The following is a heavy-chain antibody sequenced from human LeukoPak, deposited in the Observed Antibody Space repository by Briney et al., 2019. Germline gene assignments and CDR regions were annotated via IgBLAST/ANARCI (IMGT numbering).Heavy chain of an antibody. Sequence: GGSLRLSCAASGFTFSSYWMHWVRQAPGKGLVWVSRINSDGSSTSYADSVKGRFTISRDNAKNTLYLQMNSPRAEDTAVYYCARDPTVLWFGELLPLDYWGQGTLVTVSS. J-gene: IGHJ4*02. V-gene: IGHV3-74*01. CDR2: INSDGSST. D-gene: IGHD3-10*01. CDR3: ARDPTVLWFGELLPLDY. CDR1: GFTFSSYW.